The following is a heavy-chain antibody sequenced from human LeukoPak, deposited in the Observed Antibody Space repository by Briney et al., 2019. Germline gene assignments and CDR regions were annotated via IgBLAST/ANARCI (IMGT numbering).Heavy chain of an antibody. Sequence: GGSLRLSCAASGFTFSDHYMDWVRQAPGKGLEWVGRTRNKANSYTTEYAASVKGRFTISRDDSRNSLYLQMNSLKTEDTAVYYCVRYCSSTSFYRTAFDIWGQGTMVTVSS. D-gene: IGHD2-2*01. CDR3: VRYCSSTSFYRTAFDI. V-gene: IGHV3-72*01. J-gene: IGHJ3*02. CDR1: GFTFSDHY. CDR2: TRNKANSYTT.